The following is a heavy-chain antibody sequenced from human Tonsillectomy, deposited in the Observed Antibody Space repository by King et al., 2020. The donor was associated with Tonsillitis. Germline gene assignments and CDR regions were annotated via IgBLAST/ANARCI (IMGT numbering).Heavy chain of an antibody. CDR3: ARVRCCSTSCPSYYYGMDV. CDR1: GFTFSRYA. Sequence: VQLVESGGGVVQPGRSLRLSCAASGFTFSRYAVHWVRQAPGKGLEWVALISYDGSNKYYADSVRGRFTISRDNSKNTLYLQMNSLRAEDTAVYYCARVRCCSTSCPSYYYGMDVWGQGTTVTVSS. J-gene: IGHJ6*02. CDR2: ISYDGSNK. D-gene: IGHD2-2*01. V-gene: IGHV3-30-3*01.